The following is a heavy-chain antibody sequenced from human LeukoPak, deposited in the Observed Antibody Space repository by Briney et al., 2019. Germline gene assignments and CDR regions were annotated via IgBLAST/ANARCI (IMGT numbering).Heavy chain of an antibody. CDR1: GYTFTVYY. V-gene: IGHV1-2*02. D-gene: IGHD6-13*01. Sequence: ASVKVSCKASGYTFTVYYMHWVRQAPGQGLEWMGWINPNSGGTNYAQKFQGRVTMTRDTSISTAYMELSRLRSDDTAMYYCARVLSSVAAAGLYFDYWGQGTLVTVSS. J-gene: IGHJ4*02. CDR2: INPNSGGT. CDR3: ARVLSSVAAAGLYFDY.